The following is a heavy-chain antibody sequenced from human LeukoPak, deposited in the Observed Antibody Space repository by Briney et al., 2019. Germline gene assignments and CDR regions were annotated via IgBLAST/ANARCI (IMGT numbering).Heavy chain of an antibody. CDR1: GFTFSSYS. D-gene: IGHD6-19*01. CDR3: ARDILWYSSGWDPDY. Sequence: GGSLRLSCAASGFTFSSYSMNWVRQAPGKVLEWVSSISSSSSYIYYADSVKGRFTISRDNAKNSLYLQMNSLRAEDTAVYYCARDILWYSSGWDPDYWGQGTLVTVSS. J-gene: IGHJ4*02. V-gene: IGHV3-21*01. CDR2: ISSSSSYI.